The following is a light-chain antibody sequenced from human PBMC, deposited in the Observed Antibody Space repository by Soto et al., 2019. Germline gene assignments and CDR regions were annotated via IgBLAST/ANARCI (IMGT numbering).Light chain of an antibody. CDR1: SSDVGAYKY. V-gene: IGLV2-14*01. J-gene: IGLJ1*01. Sequence: QSALTQPASVSGSPGQSITISCTGTSSDVGAYKYVSWYQQHPGKAPKVMIYEVSNRPSGVSNHFSGSKSGNTASLTISGLQAEDEADYFCSSYSSSSTLFVFGTGTKVTVL. CDR3: SSYSSSSTLFV. CDR2: EVS.